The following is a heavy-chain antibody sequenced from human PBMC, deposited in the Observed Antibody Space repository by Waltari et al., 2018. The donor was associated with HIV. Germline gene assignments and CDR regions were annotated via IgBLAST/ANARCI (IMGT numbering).Heavy chain of an antibody. V-gene: IGHV3-53*01. J-gene: IGHJ3*02. CDR2: IYRGGTT. Sequence: EVQLVESGGGLIQPGGSLRLSCAASGFTVSSNYMSWVRQAPGKGMEWGAVIYRGGTTYYADSVKGRFTVSRDNSKNRLYLQMNSLRAEDTAVYYCASEYSSSWDAFDIWGQGTMVTVSS. D-gene: IGHD6-6*01. CDR1: GFTVSSNY. CDR3: ASEYSSSWDAFDI.